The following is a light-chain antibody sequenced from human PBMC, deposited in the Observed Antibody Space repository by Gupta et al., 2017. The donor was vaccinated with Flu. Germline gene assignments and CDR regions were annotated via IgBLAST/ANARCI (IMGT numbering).Light chain of an antibody. CDR2: GAS. Sequence: EIVLTQSPATLSVSPGERATLSCRASQSVSSNLAWYQQKPGQAPRLLIYGASTRATGIPARFSGSGSGTEFTLTISSLQSEGFAVYYCQQDNNWRRTFGQGTKVEIK. CDR1: QSVSSN. CDR3: QQDNNWRRT. J-gene: IGKJ1*01. V-gene: IGKV3-15*01.